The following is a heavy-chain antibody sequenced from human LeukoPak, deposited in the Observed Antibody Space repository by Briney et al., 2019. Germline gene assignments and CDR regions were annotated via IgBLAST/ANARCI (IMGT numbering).Heavy chain of an antibody. CDR3: ARHEQEYELSLYYFDY. D-gene: IGHD1-26*01. CDR1: GYSFTSYW. V-gene: IGHV5-51*01. Sequence: GESLKISCKGSGYSFTSYWIGWVRQMPGKGLEWMGIIYPGDSDTRYSPSFQGQVTISADKSISTAYLQWSSLKASDTAMYYCARHEQEYELSLYYFDYWGQGTLVTVSS. CDR2: IYPGDSDT. J-gene: IGHJ4*02.